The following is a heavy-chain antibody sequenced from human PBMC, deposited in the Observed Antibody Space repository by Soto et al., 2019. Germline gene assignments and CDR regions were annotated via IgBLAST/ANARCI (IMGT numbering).Heavy chain of an antibody. J-gene: IGHJ5*02. V-gene: IGHV1-8*01. D-gene: IGHD2-15*01. Sequence: QEQLVQSGAEVKKPGASVKVSCKTSGYTFTDYDINWGRQATGQGLEWIGWMNPNSGETGNAQKFQGRVTMTRSASLSTAYLELSSLRSEDTAVYYCARVAVAARPRWYNWFDPWGQGTLVTVSS. CDR1: GYTFTDYD. CDR3: ARVAVAARPRWYNWFDP. CDR2: MNPNSGET.